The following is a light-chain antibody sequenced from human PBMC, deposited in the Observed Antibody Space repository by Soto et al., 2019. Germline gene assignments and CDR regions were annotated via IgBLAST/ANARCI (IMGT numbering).Light chain of an antibody. CDR1: NSDIGAYNF. CDR2: DVN. Sequence: QSVLTQHASVSGYTGQSSTISCTEKNSDIGAYNFVSWYQQHPGKAPKLMLYDVNIRPSGVSNRFSGSKSGNTASLTISGLQAEDEADYYCTSWTTSTTMIFGGGTKVTVL. V-gene: IGLV2-14*03. J-gene: IGLJ2*01. CDR3: TSWTTSTTMI.